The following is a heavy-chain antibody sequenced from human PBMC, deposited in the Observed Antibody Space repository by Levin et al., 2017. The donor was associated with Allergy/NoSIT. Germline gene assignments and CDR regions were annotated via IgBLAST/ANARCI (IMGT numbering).Heavy chain of an antibody. CDR1: GFTFSIYG. Sequence: PGGSLRLSCAASGFTFSIYGMSWVRQAPGKGLEWVSALSGSGDTTYYADSVKGRFTISRDNPKNTLYLEMDSLRAEDTAVYYCAKDLRWGLDSWGQGTLVTVSS. CDR3: AKDLRWGLDS. D-gene: IGHD4-23*01. V-gene: IGHV3-23*01. CDR2: LSGSGDTT. J-gene: IGHJ4*02.